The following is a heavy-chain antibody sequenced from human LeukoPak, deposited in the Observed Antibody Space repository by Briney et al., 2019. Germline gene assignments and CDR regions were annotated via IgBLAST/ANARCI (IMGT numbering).Heavy chain of an antibody. J-gene: IGHJ3*02. Sequence: PSETLSLTCTVSGGSISSGSYYWSWIRQPAGKGLEWIGRIYISGSTNYNPSLKSRVTISVDTSKNQFSLKLSSVAAADTAVYYCARRYFDWLNAFDIWGQGTMVTVSS. CDR2: IYISGST. D-gene: IGHD3-9*01. V-gene: IGHV4-61*02. CDR3: ARRYFDWLNAFDI. CDR1: GGSISSGSYY.